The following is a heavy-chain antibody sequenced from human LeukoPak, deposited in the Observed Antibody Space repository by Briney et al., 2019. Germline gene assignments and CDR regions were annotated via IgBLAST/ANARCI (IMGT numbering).Heavy chain of an antibody. V-gene: IGHV3-11*06. CDR1: GFTFSDYY. CDR3: ARGGGDYDILTGYYESYYYYGMDV. Sequence: GGSLRLSCAASGFTFSDYYMSWIRQAPGEGLEWVSYISSSSSYTNYADSVKGRFTISRDNAKNSLYLQMNSLRAEDTAVYYCARGGGDYDILTGYYESYYYYGMDVWGKGTTVTVSS. CDR2: ISSSSSYT. J-gene: IGHJ6*04. D-gene: IGHD3-9*01.